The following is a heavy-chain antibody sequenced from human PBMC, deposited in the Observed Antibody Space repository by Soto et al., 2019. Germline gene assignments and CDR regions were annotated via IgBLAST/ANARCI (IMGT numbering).Heavy chain of an antibody. CDR3: ATPSLRYFDWLLPTVNAFDI. J-gene: IGHJ3*02. CDR1: GGSISSSSDY. V-gene: IGHV4-39*01. Sequence: PSETLSLTCTVSGGSISSSSDYWGWIRQPPGKGLEWIGSIYYSGSTYYNPSLKSRVTISVDTSKNQFSLKLSSVTAADTAVYYCATPSLRYFDWLLPTVNAFDIWGQGTMVTVSS. D-gene: IGHD3-9*01. CDR2: IYYSGST.